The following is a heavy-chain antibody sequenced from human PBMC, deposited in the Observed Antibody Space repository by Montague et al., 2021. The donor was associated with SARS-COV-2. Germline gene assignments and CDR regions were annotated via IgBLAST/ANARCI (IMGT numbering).Heavy chain of an antibody. D-gene: IGHD1-26*01. V-gene: IGHV4-39*01. CDR3: ARQRRDASRWERTYYSDS. J-gene: IGHJ4*02. CDR1: GGSISSCYFF. CDR2: ICSSRRT. Sequence: SETLSLTCSVSGGSISSCYFFWSWLPQPPGIGREGISCICSSRRTHHTLAPRVRIFISAAMSRILLSLGLTSVTAADTAVYSCARQRRDASRWERTYYSDSWGPGTLVTVSS.